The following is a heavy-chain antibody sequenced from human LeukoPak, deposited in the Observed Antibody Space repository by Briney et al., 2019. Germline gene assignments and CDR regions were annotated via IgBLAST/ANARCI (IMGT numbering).Heavy chain of an antibody. CDR1: GGTFSSYA. J-gene: IGHJ4*02. CDR2: ISVYNGDT. CDR3: AAGYCSGGSCYSFHY. V-gene: IGHV1-18*01. D-gene: IGHD2-15*01. Sequence: ASVKVSCKASGGTFSSYAISWVRQAPGLGLEWMGWISVYNGDTNYAQQLQGRLTMTTDTSTSIAYMELRSLRSDDTAVYYCAAGYCSGGSCYSFHYWGQGTLVTVSS.